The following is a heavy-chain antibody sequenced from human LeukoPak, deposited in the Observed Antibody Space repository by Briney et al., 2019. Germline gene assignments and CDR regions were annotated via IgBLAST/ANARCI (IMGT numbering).Heavy chain of an antibody. CDR3: ARDDWMFDY. CDR2: IYYSGST. V-gene: IGHV4-39*07. D-gene: IGHD1-1*01. J-gene: IGHJ4*02. CDR1: GGSISSSSYY. Sequence: SETLSLTCTVSGGSISSSSYYWGWIRQPPGKGLEWIGSIYYSGSTYYNPSLKSRVTIPVDTSKNQFSLRLSSVTAADTAVYYCARDDWMFDYWGQGTLVTVSS.